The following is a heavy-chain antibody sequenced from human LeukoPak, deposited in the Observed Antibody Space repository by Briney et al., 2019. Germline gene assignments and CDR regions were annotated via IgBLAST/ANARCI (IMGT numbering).Heavy chain of an antibody. V-gene: IGHV4-59*08. Sequence: PSETLSLTCTVSGGSISSYYWSWIRQPPGKGLEWIGYSYYTGSTNYNPSLKSRATISVDTSKNQFSLKLSSVTAADTAVYYCATSGGPGYCSGGSCLDYWGQGTLVTVSS. CDR1: GGSISSYY. J-gene: IGHJ4*02. CDR2: SYYTGST. CDR3: ATSGGPGYCSGGSCLDY. D-gene: IGHD2-15*01.